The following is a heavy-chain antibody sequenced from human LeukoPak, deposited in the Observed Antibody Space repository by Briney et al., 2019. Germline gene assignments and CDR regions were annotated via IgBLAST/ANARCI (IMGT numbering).Heavy chain of an antibody. CDR1: GYTLTELS. D-gene: IGHD2-15*01. V-gene: IGHV1-24*01. Sequence: ASVKVSCKVSGYTLTELSMHWVRQAPGKGLEWMGGFDPEDGETIYAQKFQGRVTMTEDTSTDTAYMELSSLRSEDTAVYYCATDQGYCSGGSCYYYGMDVWGQGTTVTVS. CDR3: ATDQGYCSGGSCYYYGMDV. J-gene: IGHJ6*02. CDR2: FDPEDGET.